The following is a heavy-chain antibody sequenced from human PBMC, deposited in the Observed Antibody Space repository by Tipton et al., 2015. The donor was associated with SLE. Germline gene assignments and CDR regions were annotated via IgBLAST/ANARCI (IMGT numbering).Heavy chain of an antibody. Sequence: TLSLTCAVSGGSISSSNWWSWVRQPPGKGLEWIGSIYYSGSTYYNPSLKSRVTISVDTSKNQFSLKLSSVTAADTAVYYCAREGAGWFFDWGQGTLVTVSS. J-gene: IGHJ4*02. V-gene: IGHV4-4*02. CDR1: GGSISSSNW. D-gene: IGHD2-15*01. CDR3: AREGAGWFFD. CDR2: IYYSGST.